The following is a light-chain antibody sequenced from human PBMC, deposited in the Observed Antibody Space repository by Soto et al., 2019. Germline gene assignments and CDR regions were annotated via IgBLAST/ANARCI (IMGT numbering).Light chain of an antibody. Sequence: EIVMTQSPATLSVSPGERATLSCRASQSVNSNLAWYRQKPGQAPRLLISDASTRATGVPARFSGSGSGTDFTLTISSLEPEDFAVYYCQQRSNWHTFGPGTKVDIK. J-gene: IGKJ3*01. CDR1: QSVNSN. V-gene: IGKV3D-11*02. CDR2: DAS. CDR3: QQRSNWHT.